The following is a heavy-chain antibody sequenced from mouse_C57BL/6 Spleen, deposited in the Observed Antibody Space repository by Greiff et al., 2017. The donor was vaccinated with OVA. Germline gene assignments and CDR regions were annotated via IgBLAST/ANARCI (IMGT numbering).Heavy chain of an antibody. D-gene: IGHD2-2*01. V-gene: IGHV1-69*01. CDR1: GYTFTSYW. Sequence: VQLQQPGAELVMPGASVKLSCKASGYTFTSYWMHWVKQRPGQGLEWIGEIDPSDSYTNYNQKFKGKSTLTVDKSSSTAYMQLSSLTSEDSAVYYCARFRVTGAYWGQGTLVTVSA. CDR2: IDPSDSYT. CDR3: ARFRVTGAY. J-gene: IGHJ3*01.